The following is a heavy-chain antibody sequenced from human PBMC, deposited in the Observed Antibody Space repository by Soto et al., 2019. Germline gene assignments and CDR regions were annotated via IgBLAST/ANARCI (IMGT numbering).Heavy chain of an antibody. J-gene: IGHJ6*02. CDR2: INSDGSTT. V-gene: IGHV3-74*01. D-gene: IGHD2-21*02. Sequence: GGSLRLSCAASGFTFSSYWMHWVRQAPGKGLVWVSRINSDGSTTSYADSVKGRFTISRDNAKNTLYLQMNSLRAEDMAVYYCARDEVVTPGYYYGMDVWGQGTTVTVSS. CDR1: GFTFSSYW. CDR3: ARDEVVTPGYYYGMDV.